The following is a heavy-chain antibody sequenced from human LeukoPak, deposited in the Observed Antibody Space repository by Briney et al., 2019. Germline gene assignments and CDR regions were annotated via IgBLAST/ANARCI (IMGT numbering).Heavy chain of an antibody. CDR3: ARVDRIMITFGGVIAAGYFDY. V-gene: IGHV4-34*08. CDR2: INHSGST. CDR1: GFTFSSYA. D-gene: IGHD3-16*02. J-gene: IGHJ4*02. Sequence: GSLRLSCAASGFTFSSYAMSWVRQAPGKGLEWIGEINHSGSTNYNPSLKSRVTISVDTSKNQFSLKLSSVTAADTAVYYCARVDRIMITFGGVIAAGYFDYWGQGTLVTVSS.